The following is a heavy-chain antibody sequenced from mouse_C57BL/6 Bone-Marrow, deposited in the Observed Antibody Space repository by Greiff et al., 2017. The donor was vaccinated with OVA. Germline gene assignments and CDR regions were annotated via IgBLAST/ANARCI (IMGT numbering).Heavy chain of an antibody. Sequence: DVMLVESGGGLVQPGGSLSLSCAASGFTFTDYYMSWVRQPPGKALEWLGFIRNKANGYTTEYSASVKGRFTISRDNSQSILYRQMNALRAEDSATYYCASGGGDYFDYWGQGTTLTVSS. CDR2: IRNKANGYTT. J-gene: IGHJ2*01. CDR1: GFTFTDYY. CDR3: ASGGGDYFDY. V-gene: IGHV7-3*01.